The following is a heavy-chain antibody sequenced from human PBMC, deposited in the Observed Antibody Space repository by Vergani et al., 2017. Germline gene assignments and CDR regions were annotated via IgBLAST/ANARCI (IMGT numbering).Heavy chain of an antibody. J-gene: IGHJ4*02. Sequence: EVQLLESGGDLVQPGGSLRLSCAASGFTFIMHAMSWVRQAPGKGLEWVSSISSSSSYIYYADSVKGRFTISRDNAKNSLYLQMNSLRAEDTAVYYCARGDYSGSYYPVGGYWGQGTLVTVSS. CDR1: GFTFIMHA. D-gene: IGHD3-10*01. V-gene: IGHV3-21*01. CDR2: ISSSSSYI. CDR3: ARGDYSGSYYPVGGY.